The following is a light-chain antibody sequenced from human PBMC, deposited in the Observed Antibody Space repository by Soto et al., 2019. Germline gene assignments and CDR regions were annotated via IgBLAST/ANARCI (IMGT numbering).Light chain of an antibody. V-gene: IGKV1-39*01. CDR1: QSISSY. Sequence: DIQMTQSPSSLSASVGYIVTITCRASQSISSYLNWYQQKPGKAPKLLIYAASSLQSGVPSRFSGSGSGTDFTLTISSLQPEDFATYYCQLSDSSLTFGQGTRLEIK. CDR3: QLSDSSLT. J-gene: IGKJ5*01. CDR2: AAS.